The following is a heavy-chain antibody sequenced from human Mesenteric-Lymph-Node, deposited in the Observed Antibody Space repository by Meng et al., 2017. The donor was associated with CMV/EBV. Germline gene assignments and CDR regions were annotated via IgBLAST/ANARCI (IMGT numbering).Heavy chain of an antibody. CDR2: IRYDGSIK. D-gene: IGHD5-18*01. V-gene: IGHV3-30*02. CDR1: GFTFSSYD. Sequence: GESLKISCAACGFTFSSYDMHWVRQAPGQGLEWVAFIRYDGSIKYYADSVKGRFTVSRDNSKNTLYMQMNSLTAEDTAVYYCAKDPRGPYSYGYLMYWGQGTLVTVSS. J-gene: IGHJ4*02. CDR3: AKDPRGPYSYGYLMY.